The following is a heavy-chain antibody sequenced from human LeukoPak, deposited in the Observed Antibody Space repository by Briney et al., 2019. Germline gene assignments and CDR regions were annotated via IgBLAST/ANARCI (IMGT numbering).Heavy chain of an antibody. CDR2: ISSSSNYI. V-gene: IGHV3-21*04. CDR3: AKADAPTMIVVVIAQGVEAGCLED. J-gene: IGHJ4*02. D-gene: IGHD3-22*01. CDR1: GFTFSSSS. Sequence: GGSLRLSCAASGFTFSSSSMNWVRQAPGKGLEWVASISSSSNYIYYADSMKGRFTISRDNSKNTLYLQMNSLRAEDTAVYYCAKADAPTMIVVVIAQGVEAGCLEDWGQGTLVTVSS.